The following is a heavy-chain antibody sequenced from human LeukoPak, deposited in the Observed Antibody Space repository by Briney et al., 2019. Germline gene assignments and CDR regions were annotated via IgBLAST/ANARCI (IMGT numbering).Heavy chain of an antibody. V-gene: IGHV3-7*01. CDR2: IKDDGSEK. CDR1: GFNFNNYW. J-gene: IGHJ4*02. D-gene: IGHD2-2*02. Sequence: GGSLRLSCAASGFNFNNYWMSWLRQAPGKGLEWVANIKDDGSEKYYVDSVKGRFTISRDNAKNSLYLQMNSLRAEDTAVYYCATDGGYCSSTSCYRGDYFDFWGQGTLVTVSS. CDR3: ATDGGYCSSTSCYRGDYFDF.